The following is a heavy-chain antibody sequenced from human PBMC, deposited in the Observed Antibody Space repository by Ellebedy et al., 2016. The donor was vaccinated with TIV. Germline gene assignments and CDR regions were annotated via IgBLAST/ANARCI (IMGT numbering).Heavy chain of an antibody. CDR1: GFTFSNSP. CDR2: ISYDGSNN. D-gene: IGHD2-2*01. CDR3: AREGGDIVIIPAAQPRYWYFDL. Sequence: GESLKISCAASGFTFSNSPMHWVRQAPGKGLEWVAVISYDGSNNYYANSVKGRFTISRDNSNKALYVQMNTLRPEGTAVYYCAREGGDIVIIPAAQPRYWYFDLWGRGTLVAVSS. V-gene: IGHV3-30*04. J-gene: IGHJ2*01.